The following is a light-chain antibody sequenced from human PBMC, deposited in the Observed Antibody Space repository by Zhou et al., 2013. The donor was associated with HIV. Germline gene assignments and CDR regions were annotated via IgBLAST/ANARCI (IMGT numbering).Light chain of an antibody. Sequence: EIVLTQSPATLSLSPGERATLSCRASQSVSSYLAWYQQKPGQAPRLLIYDASNRATGIPARFSGSGSGTDYTLTISSLQPEDFATYYCQQYYRTPLTFGQGTKLETK. J-gene: IGKJ2*01. CDR1: QSVSSY. CDR3: QQYYRTPLT. CDR2: DAS. V-gene: IGKV3-11*01.